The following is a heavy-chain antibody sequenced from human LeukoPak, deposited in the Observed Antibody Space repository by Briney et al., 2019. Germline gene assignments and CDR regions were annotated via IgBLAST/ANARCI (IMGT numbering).Heavy chain of an antibody. Sequence: PSETLSLTCAVYGGSFSSYYWSWIRQPPGKGLEWIGVINHSGSTNYNPSLKSRVTISVDTSKNQFPLKLSSVTAADTAVYYCARAVTTDSYDFWSGYSNWFDPWGQGTLVTVSS. CDR1: GGSFSSYY. J-gene: IGHJ5*02. D-gene: IGHD3-3*01. V-gene: IGHV4-34*01. CDR2: INHSGST. CDR3: ARAVTTDSYDFWSGYSNWFDP.